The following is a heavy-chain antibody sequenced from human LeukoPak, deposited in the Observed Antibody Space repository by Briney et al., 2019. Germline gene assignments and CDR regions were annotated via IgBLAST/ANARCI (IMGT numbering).Heavy chain of an antibody. Sequence: GGSLRLSCAASGFTFSSNAMSWVRQAPGEGLEWVSAISGGGGTYYADSVKGRFTISRDNSKTTLYLQLNSLRAEDTAVYYCAKDLSSGYYPFDYWGQGTLVTVSS. D-gene: IGHD3-22*01. V-gene: IGHV3-23*01. CDR1: GFTFSSNA. J-gene: IGHJ4*02. CDR3: AKDLSSGYYPFDY. CDR2: ISGGGGT.